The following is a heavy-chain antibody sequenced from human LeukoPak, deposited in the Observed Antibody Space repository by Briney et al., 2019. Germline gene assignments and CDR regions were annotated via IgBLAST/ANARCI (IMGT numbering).Heavy chain of an antibody. Sequence: SETLSLTCTVSGGSISSYYWSWIRQPAGKGLEWIGRIYTSGSTNYNPSLKSRVTMSVDTSKNQFSLKLSSVTAADTAVYYCARESYDSSGYYYYFDYWGQGTLVTVSS. V-gene: IGHV4-4*07. J-gene: IGHJ4*02. CDR1: GGSISSYY. CDR3: ARESYDSSGYYYYFDY. CDR2: IYTSGST. D-gene: IGHD3-22*01.